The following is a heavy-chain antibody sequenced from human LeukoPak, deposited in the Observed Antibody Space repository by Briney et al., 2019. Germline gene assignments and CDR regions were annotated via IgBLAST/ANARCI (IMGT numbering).Heavy chain of an antibody. V-gene: IGHV6-1*01. J-gene: IGHJ5*02. CDR1: GYSVCSNSAA. D-gene: IGHD6-13*01. Sequence: SQTLSLTCAISGYSVCSNSAAWNWIRQSPSRGLDWLVRTCYRSKGYTDYAVSVKSSTTINPDTSKNQLSLQLNSVTPEDTAVYYCARGYRSSWYWFDPWGQGTLVTVSS. CDR2: TCYRSKGYT. CDR3: ARGYRSSWYWFDP.